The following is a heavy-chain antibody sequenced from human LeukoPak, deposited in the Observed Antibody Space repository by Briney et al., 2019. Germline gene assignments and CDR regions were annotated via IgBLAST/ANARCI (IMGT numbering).Heavy chain of an antibody. CDR3: AKDGEAGIAAAGYYFDY. D-gene: IGHD6-13*01. Sequence: GGSLRLSCAASGFTFSSYAMHWVRQAPGKGLEWVAVISYDGSNKYYADSVKGRFTISRDNSKNTLYLQMNSLRAEDTAVYYCAKDGEAGIAAAGYYFDYWGQGTLVTVSS. CDR1: GFTFSSYA. CDR2: ISYDGSNK. V-gene: IGHV3-30-3*01. J-gene: IGHJ4*02.